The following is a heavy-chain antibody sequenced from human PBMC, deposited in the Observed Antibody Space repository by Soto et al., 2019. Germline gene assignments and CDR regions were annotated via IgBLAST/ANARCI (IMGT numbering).Heavy chain of an antibody. J-gene: IGHJ6*02. D-gene: IGHD3-10*01. CDR3: AKAGDYYYGMDV. CDR1: GFTFSSYE. Sequence: GGSLRLSCAASGFTFSSYEMHWVRQAPGKGLEWVPVIYSGGSTYYADSVKGRFTISRDNSKNTLYLQMNSLRAEDTAVYYCAKAGDYYYGMDVWGQGTTVTVSS. V-gene: IGHV3-53*01. CDR2: IYSGGST.